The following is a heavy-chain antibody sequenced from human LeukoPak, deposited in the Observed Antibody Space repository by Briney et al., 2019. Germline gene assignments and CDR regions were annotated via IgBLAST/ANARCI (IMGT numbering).Heavy chain of an antibody. V-gene: IGHV1-46*01. J-gene: IGHJ6*03. CDR2: INPDGGST. Sequence: ASVKVSCKASGYTFPSYYMHWVRQAPGQGLEWMGIINPDGGSTSYAQKFQGRVTMTRDMSTSTVYMELSSLRSDDTAVYYCAIPGGYSSSWYPHPNYYYYYMDVWGKGTTVTISS. CDR3: AIPGGYSSSWYPHPNYYYYYMDV. CDR1: GYTFPSYY. D-gene: IGHD6-13*01.